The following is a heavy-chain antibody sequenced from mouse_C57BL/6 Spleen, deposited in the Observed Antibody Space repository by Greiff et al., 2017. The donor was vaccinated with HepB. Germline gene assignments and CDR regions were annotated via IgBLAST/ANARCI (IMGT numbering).Heavy chain of an antibody. Sequence: VQGVESGAELVRPGASVTLSCKASGYTFTDYEMHWVKQTPVHGLEWIGAIDPETGGTAYNQKFKGKAILTADKSSSTAYMELRSLTSEDSAVYYCTRWLLLPAWFAYWGQGTLVTVAA. CDR2: IDPETGGT. V-gene: IGHV1-15*01. D-gene: IGHD2-3*01. CDR1: GYTFTDYE. CDR3: TRWLLLPAWFAY. J-gene: IGHJ3*01.